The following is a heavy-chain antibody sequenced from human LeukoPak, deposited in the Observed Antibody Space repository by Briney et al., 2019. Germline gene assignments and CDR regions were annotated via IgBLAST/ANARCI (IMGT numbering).Heavy chain of an antibody. CDR3: ARLAVRYGDYLSYFDY. Sequence: SETLSLTCTVSGGSISSGSYYWSWIRQPAGKGLEWIGRIYTSGSINYNPSLKSRVTISVDTSKNQFSLRLSSVTAADTAVYYCARLAVRYGDYLSYFDYWGQGTLVTASS. V-gene: IGHV4-61*02. D-gene: IGHD4-17*01. CDR1: GGSISSGSYY. CDR2: IYTSGSI. J-gene: IGHJ4*02.